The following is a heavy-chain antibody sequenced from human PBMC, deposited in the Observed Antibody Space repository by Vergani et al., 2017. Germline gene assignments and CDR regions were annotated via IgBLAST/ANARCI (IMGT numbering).Heavy chain of an antibody. CDR3: GRVADFYGLGSRLLDL. J-gene: IGHJ5*02. D-gene: IGHD3-10*01. CDR1: GGPMSGYY. CDR2: MYHSGST. V-gene: IGHV4-59*01. Sequence: QVRLQESGPGLVKPSETLSLTCSVSGGPMSGYYWSWIRQPPGKELEWIGYMYHSGSTNYNPSLETRVTISGDTSKNQFYLKLNSVTAADTAVYYCGRVADFYGLGSRLLDLWGQGILVTVSS.